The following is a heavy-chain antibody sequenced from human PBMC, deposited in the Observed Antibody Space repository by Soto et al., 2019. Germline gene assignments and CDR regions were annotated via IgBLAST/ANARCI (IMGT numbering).Heavy chain of an antibody. J-gene: IGHJ4*02. Sequence: QVQLVESGGGVVQPGRSLRLSCAASGFTLSSYSMHWVRQAPGRGLEWVGVISYDGNKKYYRDSVKGRFSISRDTSNNTVHLHMNSLRPDDTAVYYCARSVAVAGLDYWGQGTLVTVS. CDR2: ISYDGNKK. CDR1: GFTLSSYS. V-gene: IGHV3-30-3*01. CDR3: ARSVAVAGLDY. D-gene: IGHD6-19*01.